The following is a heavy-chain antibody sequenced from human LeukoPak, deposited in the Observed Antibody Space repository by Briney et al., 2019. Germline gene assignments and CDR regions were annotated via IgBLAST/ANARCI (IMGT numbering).Heavy chain of an antibody. CDR3: ARVYYDILTGASPRDAFDI. Sequence: SETLSLTCTVSGGSISSYYWSWIRQPPRKGLEWVGYIYYSGSTNYNPSLKSRVTISVDTSKNQFSLKLSSVTAVDTAVYYCARVYYDILTGASPRDAFDIWGQGTMVTVSS. D-gene: IGHD3-9*01. V-gene: IGHV4-59*01. CDR2: IYYSGST. CDR1: GGSISSYY. J-gene: IGHJ3*02.